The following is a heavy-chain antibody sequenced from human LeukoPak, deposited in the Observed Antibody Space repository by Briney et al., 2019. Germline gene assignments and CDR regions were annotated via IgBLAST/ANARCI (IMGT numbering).Heavy chain of an antibody. D-gene: IGHD2-8*02. CDR1: EFTVSSNS. V-gene: IGHV3-33*08. CDR3: ARCTGGSCVFDY. CDR2: IWLDGSKR. J-gene: IGHJ4*02. Sequence: GGSLRLSCAASEFTVSSNSMSWVRQAPGKGLEWVALIWLDGSKRYYGDSLKGRFTVSRDNSKNTLYLQVDSLRAEDTAVYYCARCTGGSCVFDYWGQGTLVTVSS.